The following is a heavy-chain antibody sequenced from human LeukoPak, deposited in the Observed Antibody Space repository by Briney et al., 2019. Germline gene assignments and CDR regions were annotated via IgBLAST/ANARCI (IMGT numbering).Heavy chain of an antibody. CDR3: ARYGRSASYYLDY. V-gene: IGHV3-20*04. CDR2: INWNGGST. Sequence: GGSLRLSCADSGFTFDDYGMSWVRQAPGKGLEWVSGINWNGGSTGYADSVKGRFSIPRDNAKNSLYLQMNSLRAEDTALYYCARYGRSASYYLDYWGQGTLVTVSS. CDR1: GFTFDDYG. J-gene: IGHJ4*02. D-gene: IGHD1-26*01.